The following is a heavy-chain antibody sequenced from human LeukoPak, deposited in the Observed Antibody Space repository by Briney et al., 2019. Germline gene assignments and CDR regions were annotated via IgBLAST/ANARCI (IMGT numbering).Heavy chain of an antibody. CDR3: ARLSSGWFWARGYFDY. CDR2: ISRTSGTI. D-gene: IGHD6-19*01. V-gene: IGHV3-48*01. J-gene: IGHJ4*02. Sequence: GGSLRLSCAASGFTFSSYSMNWVRQAPGKGLEWISSISRTSGTIYYADSVKGRFTISRDNAKNSLYLQMNSLRAEDTAVYYCARLSSGWFWARGYFDYWGQGTLVTVSP. CDR1: GFTFSSYS.